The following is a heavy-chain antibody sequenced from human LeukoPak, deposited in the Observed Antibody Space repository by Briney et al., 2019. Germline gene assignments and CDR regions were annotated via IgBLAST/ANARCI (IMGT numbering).Heavy chain of an antibody. V-gene: IGHV1-8*01. CDR3: ARGRRTGQKSGPRVYYFDY. CDR1: GYTFTSYD. CDR2: MNPNSGNT. D-gene: IGHD3-3*01. Sequence: ASVKVSCKASGYTFTSYDINWVRQATGQGLEWMGWMNPNSGNTGYAQKFQGRVTMTRNTSISTAYMELSSLRSEDTAVYYCARGRRTGQKSGPRVYYFDYWGQGTLVTVSS. J-gene: IGHJ4*02.